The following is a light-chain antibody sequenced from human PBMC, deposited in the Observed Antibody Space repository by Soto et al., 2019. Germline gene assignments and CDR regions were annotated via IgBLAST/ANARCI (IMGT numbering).Light chain of an antibody. J-gene: IGLJ2*01. Sequence: NFMLTQPHSVSESPGKTVTISCTRSSGSIASNYVQWYQQRPGSAPTTLIYEDDQRPSGVRDRFSGPIDRSSNSASLTISGLKTEDEADYYCQSYDSSNPVVFGGGTKVTVL. CDR1: SGSIASNY. CDR2: EDD. V-gene: IGLV6-57*04. CDR3: QSYDSSNPVV.